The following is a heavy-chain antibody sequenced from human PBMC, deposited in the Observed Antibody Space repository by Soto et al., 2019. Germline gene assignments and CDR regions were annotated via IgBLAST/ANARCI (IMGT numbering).Heavy chain of an antibody. CDR2: IWFDGGNK. CDR1: GFTFSNYG. CDR3: ARDQTVAGPTTFDY. J-gene: IGHJ4*02. V-gene: IGHV3-33*01. D-gene: IGHD6-19*01. Sequence: GGSLRLSCAASGFTFSNYGMHWVRQAPGKGLEWVAVIWFDGGNKYYAESVKGRFTISRDNSKNTVYLQMNSLRAEDTAVYYCARDQTVAGPTTFDYCGQGTLVTVSS.